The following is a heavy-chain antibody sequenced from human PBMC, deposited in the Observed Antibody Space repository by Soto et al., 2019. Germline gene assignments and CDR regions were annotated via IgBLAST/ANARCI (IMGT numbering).Heavy chain of an antibody. CDR1: GYTFTSYY. J-gene: IGHJ1*01. D-gene: IGHD3-22*01. V-gene: IGHV1-46*01. Sequence: ASVKVSCKASGYTFTSYYMHWVRQAPGQGLEWMGIINPSGGSTSYAQKFQGRVTMTRDTSTSTVYMELSSLRSEDTAVYYCARVNYYDSSGYYRSEYFQHWGRGTLVTVSS. CDR2: INPSGGST. CDR3: ARVNYYDSSGYYRSEYFQH.